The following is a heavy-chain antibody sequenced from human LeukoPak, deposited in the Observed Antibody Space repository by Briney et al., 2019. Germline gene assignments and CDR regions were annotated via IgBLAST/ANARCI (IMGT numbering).Heavy chain of an antibody. CDR2: INHSGRT. D-gene: IGHD5-24*01. Sequence: SETLSLTCAVYGGSFSGYYWYWIRQPPGKGLEWIGEINHSGRTKYNPSLKSRVTISVDTSKNQFSLILSSVTAADTAVYYCARGQFQRDYWGQGTLVTVSS. J-gene: IGHJ4*02. CDR1: GGSFSGYY. CDR3: ARGQFQRDY. V-gene: IGHV4-34*01.